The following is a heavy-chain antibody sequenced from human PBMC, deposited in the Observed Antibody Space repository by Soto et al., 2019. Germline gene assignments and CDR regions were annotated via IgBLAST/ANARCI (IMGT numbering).Heavy chain of an antibody. CDR3: ARVPFVGYFDWLDL. CDR2: MHHTQGT. Sequence: SETLSLTCIVSSASISSYYWAWIRQPPGGGLEWIGYMHHTQGTNDNPSLRGRVHMSIDTSMNQFSLRLTSVTAADTAVYYCARVPFVGYFDWLDLWGHGTLVTVSS. CDR1: SASISSYY. D-gene: IGHD3-9*01. J-gene: IGHJ5*02. V-gene: IGHV4-59*01.